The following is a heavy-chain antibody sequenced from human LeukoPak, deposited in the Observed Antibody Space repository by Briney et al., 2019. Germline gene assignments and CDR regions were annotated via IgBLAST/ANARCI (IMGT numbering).Heavy chain of an antibody. Sequence: GASVKVSCKASGYTFTCYDINWVRQATGQGLEWMGWMNPNSGNTGYAQKFQGRVTMTRDTSINTAYMELSSLRPEDTAVYYCATIRAHIAVGVTPDYWGQGTLVTVSS. CDR1: GYTFTCYD. V-gene: IGHV1-8*01. CDR3: ATIRAHIAVGVTPDY. D-gene: IGHD6-19*01. J-gene: IGHJ4*02. CDR2: MNPNSGNT.